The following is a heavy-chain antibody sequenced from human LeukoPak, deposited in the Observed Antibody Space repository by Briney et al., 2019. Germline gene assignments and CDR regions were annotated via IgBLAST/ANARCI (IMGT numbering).Heavy chain of an antibody. V-gene: IGHV4-39*07. CDR1: GGSISSSSYY. Sequence: PSETLSLTCTVSGGSISSSSYYWGWIRQPPGKGLEWSGSIYYSGSTYYNPSLKSRVTISVDTSKNQFSLKLSSVTAADTAVYYCARGGSGWNYYYYYMDVWGKGTTVTISS. D-gene: IGHD6-19*01. J-gene: IGHJ6*03. CDR3: ARGGSGWNYYYYYMDV. CDR2: IYYSGST.